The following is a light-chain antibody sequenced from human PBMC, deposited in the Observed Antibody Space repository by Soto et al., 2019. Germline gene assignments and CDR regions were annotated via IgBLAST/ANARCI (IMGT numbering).Light chain of an antibody. CDR3: QQYDSSPLT. Sequence: EIVLTQSPGTLSLSPGERATLSCRASQSFTTSSLAGSQQKPGQAPGLLIYGPSSRATGIPDRFSGSGSGTDFTLTISRLEPEDFAVYYCQQYDSSPLTFGGGTKVEIK. V-gene: IGKV3-20*01. J-gene: IGKJ4*01. CDR2: GPS. CDR1: QSFTTSS.